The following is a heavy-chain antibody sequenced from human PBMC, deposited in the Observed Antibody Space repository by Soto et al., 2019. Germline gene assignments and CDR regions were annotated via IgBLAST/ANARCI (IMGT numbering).Heavy chain of an antibody. CDR3: AKDRVGATTHYYYGMDV. Sequence: ASVKVSCKASGYTFTSYYMHWVRQAPGQGLEWMGIINPSGGSTSYAQKFQGRVTMTRDTSTSTVYMELSSLRSEDTAVYYCAKDRVGATTHYYYGMDVWGQGTTVTVSS. CDR1: GYTFTSYY. D-gene: IGHD1-26*01. CDR2: INPSGGST. V-gene: IGHV1-46*01. J-gene: IGHJ6*02.